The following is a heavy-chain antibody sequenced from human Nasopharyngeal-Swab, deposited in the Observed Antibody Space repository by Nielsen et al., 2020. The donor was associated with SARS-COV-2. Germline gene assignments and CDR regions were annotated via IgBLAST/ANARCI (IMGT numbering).Heavy chain of an antibody. J-gene: IGHJ4*02. CDR2: ISSSGSTI. D-gene: IGHD4-17*01. CDR3: ARVIPTTTVATY. V-gene: IGHV3-48*03. Sequence: GGSLRLSCAASGFTFSSYEMNWVRQAPGKGLEWVSYISSSGSTIYYADSVKGRFTISRDNAKNSLYLQMNSLRAEDTAVYYCARVIPTTTVATYWGQGTLVTVSS. CDR1: GFTFSSYE.